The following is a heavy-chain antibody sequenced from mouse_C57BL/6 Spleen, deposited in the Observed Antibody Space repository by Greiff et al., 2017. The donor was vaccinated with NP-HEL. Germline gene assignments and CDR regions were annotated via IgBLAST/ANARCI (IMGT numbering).Heavy chain of an antibody. J-gene: IGHJ2*01. Sequence: QVQLQQPGAELVKPGASVKLSCKASGYTFTSYWMHWVKQRPGQGLEWIGMIHPNSGSTNYNEKFKSKATLTVDKSSSTAYMQLSSLTSEDSAVYYCARYYYAKGAFDDWGQGTTLTVSS. CDR2: IHPNSGST. D-gene: IGHD1-1*01. CDR1: GYTFTSYW. V-gene: IGHV1-64*01. CDR3: ARYYYAKGAFDD.